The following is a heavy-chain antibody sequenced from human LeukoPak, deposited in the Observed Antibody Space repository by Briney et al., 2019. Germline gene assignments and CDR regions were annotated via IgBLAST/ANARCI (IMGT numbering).Heavy chain of an antibody. CDR2: ISSGSSAI. Sequence: GGSLRLSCEASGFTFTTYSMTWVRQAPEKGLEWVSIISSGSSAIFSADALKGRFTISRDDAKNLLYLDMNSLRAEDTAVYYCARGHTAVTRHFDFWGQGTLVTVSS. CDR3: ARGHTAVTRHFDF. V-gene: IGHV3-21*01. D-gene: IGHD4-17*01. CDR1: GFTFTTYS. J-gene: IGHJ4*02.